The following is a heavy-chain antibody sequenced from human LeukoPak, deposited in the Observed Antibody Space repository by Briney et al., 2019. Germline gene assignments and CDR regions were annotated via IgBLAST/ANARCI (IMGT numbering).Heavy chain of an antibody. Sequence: GGSLRLSCAASGFTFSSCWVHWVRQAPGKGLVWVSPINSDGSSTSYADSVKGRFTISRDTSKNTLYLQMKSLRAEDTAVYYCAKAWAAAGTFASWGQGTLVTVSS. CDR1: GFTFSSCW. V-gene: IGHV3-74*01. D-gene: IGHD6-13*01. CDR3: AKAWAAAGTFAS. CDR2: INSDGSST. J-gene: IGHJ4*02.